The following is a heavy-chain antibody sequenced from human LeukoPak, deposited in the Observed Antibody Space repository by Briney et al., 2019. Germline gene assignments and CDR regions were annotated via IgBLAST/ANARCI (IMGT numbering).Heavy chain of an antibody. D-gene: IGHD1-20*01. J-gene: IGHJ5*02. Sequence: PSETLSLTCTVSGGSISSSSYYWGWIRQPPGKGLEWIGSIYYSGSTYYNPSLKSRVTISVDTSKNQFSLKLSSVTAADTAVYYCARGAPNWNDEWGWFDPWGQGTLVTVSS. CDR2: IYYSGST. CDR3: ARGAPNWNDEWGWFDP. V-gene: IGHV4-39*01. CDR1: GGSISSSSYY.